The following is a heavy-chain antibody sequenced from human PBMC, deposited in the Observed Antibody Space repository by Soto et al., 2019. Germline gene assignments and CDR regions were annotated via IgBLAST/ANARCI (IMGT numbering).Heavy chain of an antibody. Sequence: PSETLSLTCTVSGGSISSGGYYWSWIRQHPGKGLEWIGYIYYSGSTYYNPSLKSRVTISVDTSKNQFSLKLSSVTAADTAVYYCARVRFVGIADRPDTGYWFDPWGQGTLVTVSS. CDR3: ARVRFVGIADRPDTGYWFDP. CDR2: IYYSGST. CDR1: GGSISSGGYY. J-gene: IGHJ5*02. V-gene: IGHV4-31*03. D-gene: IGHD6-6*01.